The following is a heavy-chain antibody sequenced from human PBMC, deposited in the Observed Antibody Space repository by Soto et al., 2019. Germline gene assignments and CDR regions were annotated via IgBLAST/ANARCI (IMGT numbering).Heavy chain of an antibody. CDR1: GGSISSGGYY. CDR2: IYYSGST. D-gene: IGHD3-10*01. Sequence: QVQLQESGPGLVKPSQTLSLTCTVSGGSISSGGYYWSWIRQHPGKGLEWIGYIYYSGSTYYNPSLKSRVTISVDTSKNQFSLKLSSVTAADTAVYYCARDVGKRFGDENWFDPWGQGTLVTVSS. CDR3: ARDVGKRFGDENWFDP. J-gene: IGHJ5*02. V-gene: IGHV4-31*03.